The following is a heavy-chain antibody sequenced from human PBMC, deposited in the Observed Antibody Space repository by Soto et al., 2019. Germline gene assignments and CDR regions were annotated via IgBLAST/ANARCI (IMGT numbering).Heavy chain of an antibody. D-gene: IGHD1-26*01. V-gene: IGHV3-30-3*01. J-gene: IGHJ4*02. CDR2: MSFDGTTK. CDR1: GFTFSNFA. CDR3: AGEGPEAFRSTWHFDY. Sequence: VQLVESGGGVVQPGRSLRLSCAASGFTFSNFAMHWFRQAPGKGLEWVAVMSFDGTTKFYADSVKGRFTVSRDNSQKTLYLQVNSLRAEDTAVYYCAGEGPEAFRSTWHFDYWGQGTLVAVSS.